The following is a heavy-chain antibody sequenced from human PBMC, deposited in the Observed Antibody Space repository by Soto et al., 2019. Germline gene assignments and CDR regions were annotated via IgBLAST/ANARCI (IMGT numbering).Heavy chain of an antibody. Sequence: GGSLRLSCAASGFTFSSYSMNWVRQAPGKGLEWVSYISSSSSTIYYADSVKGRFTISRDNAKDSLYLQMNSLRDEDTAVYYCARAGGYCSGGSCYVGRFDPWGQGTLVTVSS. CDR2: ISSSSSTI. D-gene: IGHD2-15*01. V-gene: IGHV3-48*02. CDR1: GFTFSSYS. J-gene: IGHJ5*02. CDR3: ARAGGYCSGGSCYVGRFDP.